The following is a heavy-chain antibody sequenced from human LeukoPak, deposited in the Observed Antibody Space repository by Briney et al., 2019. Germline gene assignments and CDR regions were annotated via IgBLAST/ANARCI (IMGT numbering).Heavy chain of an antibody. J-gene: IGHJ1*01. D-gene: IGHD2-21*02. CDR2: IYYSGST. CDR3: ARVGICGGDCYPPGYFQH. Sequence: KPSETLSLTCTVSGGSISSYYWSWIRQPPGKGLEWIGYIYYSGSTNYNPSLKSRVTISVDTSKNQFSLKLSSVTAADTAVYYCARVGICGGDCYPPGYFQHWGQGTLVTVSS. V-gene: IGHV4-59*08. CDR1: GGSISSYY.